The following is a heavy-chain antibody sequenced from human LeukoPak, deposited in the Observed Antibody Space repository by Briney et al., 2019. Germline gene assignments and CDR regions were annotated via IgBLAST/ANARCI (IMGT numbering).Heavy chain of an antibody. Sequence: PGGSLRLSCAASGFTFSNYAMHWVRQAPGKGLEWVAFTRLDGRKKYHADSVKGRFTISRDNTKNTLYLQMNSLRPEDTAMYYCAILGTEILLAGLGYWGQGTLVTVSS. J-gene: IGHJ4*02. D-gene: IGHD3-16*01. CDR2: TRLDGRKK. CDR3: AILGTEILLAGLGY. CDR1: GFTFSNYA. V-gene: IGHV3-30*02.